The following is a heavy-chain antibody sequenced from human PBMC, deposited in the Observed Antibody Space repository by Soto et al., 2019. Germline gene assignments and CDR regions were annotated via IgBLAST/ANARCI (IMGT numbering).Heavy chain of an antibody. D-gene: IGHD6-13*01. Sequence: PSETLSLTCTVSGGSISSYYWSWIRQPPGKGLEWIGYIFYSGSTNYNPSLKSRVTISVDTSKNQFSLKLSSVTAADTAVYYCESRYSSSLDFWGQGTLVTVSS. CDR3: ESRYSSSLDF. V-gene: IGHV4-59*08. CDR1: GGSISSYY. J-gene: IGHJ4*02. CDR2: IFYSGST.